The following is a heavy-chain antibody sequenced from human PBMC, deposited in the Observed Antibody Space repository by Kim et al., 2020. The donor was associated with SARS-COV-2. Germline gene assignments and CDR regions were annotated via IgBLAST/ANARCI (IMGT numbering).Heavy chain of an antibody. Sequence: ASVKVSCKASGYTFTGYYMHWVRQAPGQGLEWMGWINPNSGGTNYAQKFQGRVTMTRDTSISTAYMELSRLRSDDTAVYYCARAMVRGVISPLRWGWGQGTLVTVSS. CDR1: GYTFTGYY. CDR2: INPNSGGT. J-gene: IGHJ4*02. CDR3: ARAMVRGVISPLRWG. D-gene: IGHD3-10*01. V-gene: IGHV1-2*02.